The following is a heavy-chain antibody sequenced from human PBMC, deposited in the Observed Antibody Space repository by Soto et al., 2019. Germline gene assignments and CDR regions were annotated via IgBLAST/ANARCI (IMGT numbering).Heavy chain of an antibody. J-gene: IGHJ4*02. Sequence: SGTLSLTCTVSGGSIRPYYWSWIRQPPGKGLEWIGYLSYTVNTAYNPSLKSRVTISVDRSKIQFFLELRSVTAADTAVYYCARMDSSDYYRIDYWGQGTPVTVSS. CDR1: GGSIRPYY. D-gene: IGHD3-22*01. CDR3: ARMDSSDYYRIDY. V-gene: IGHV4-59*01. CDR2: LSYTVNT.